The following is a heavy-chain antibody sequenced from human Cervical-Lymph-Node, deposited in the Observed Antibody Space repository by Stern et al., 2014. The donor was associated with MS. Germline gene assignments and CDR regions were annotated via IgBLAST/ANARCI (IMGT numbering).Heavy chain of an antibody. CDR2: TDHRSRWYY. D-gene: IGHD6-6*01. V-gene: IGHV6-1*01. CDR3: ARDVSSSPDAFDI. J-gene: IGHJ3*02. CDR1: GDSVSSNSAT. Sequence: QVQLGQSGPGLVKPSQTLSLTCAISGDSVSSNSATWSWIRQSPSRGLEWLGRTDHRSRWYYDYAISVKSRVTISPDTSKNQFSLRLNSVTPEDTAVYYCARDVSSSPDAFDIWGQGTMVIVSS.